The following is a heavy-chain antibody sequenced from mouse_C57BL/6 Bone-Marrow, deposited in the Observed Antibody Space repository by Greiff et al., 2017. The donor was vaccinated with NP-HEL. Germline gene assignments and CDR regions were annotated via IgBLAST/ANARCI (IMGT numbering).Heavy chain of an antibody. CDR3: ARSRRWYFDV. V-gene: IGHV1-54*01. CDR1: GYAFTNYL. Sequence: QVQLQQSGAELVRPGTSVKVSCKASGYAFTNYLIDWVKQRPGQGLEWIGVINPGSGGTNYNEKFKGKATLTADKSSSTAYMQLSSLTSEDSAVYFCARSRRWYFDVWGTGTTVTVSS. J-gene: IGHJ1*03. CDR2: INPGSGGT.